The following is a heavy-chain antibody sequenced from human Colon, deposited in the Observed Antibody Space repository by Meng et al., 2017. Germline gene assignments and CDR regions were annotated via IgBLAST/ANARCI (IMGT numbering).Heavy chain of an antibody. CDR3: ARGRRYCSGGSCSSDWFDP. Sequence: SVKVSCKASGGTFSSYAISWVRQAPGQGLEWMGGIIPIFGTANYAQKFQGRVTITTDESTSTAYMELSSLRSEDTAVYYCARGRRYCSGGSCSSDWFDPWGQGTLVTSPQ. CDR1: GGTFSSYA. J-gene: IGHJ5*02. V-gene: IGHV1-69*05. D-gene: IGHD2-15*01. CDR2: IIPIFGTA.